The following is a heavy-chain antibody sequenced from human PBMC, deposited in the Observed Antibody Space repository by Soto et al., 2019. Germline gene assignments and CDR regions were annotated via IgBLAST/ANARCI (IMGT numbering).Heavy chain of an antibody. Sequence: ASVKVSCKASGYIFTSYYLHWVRQAPGQGLEWMGWINPFDGSRMFAQSFQGRVTFTRDTSTSTVYMELSGLRSDDTAVYYCSRVDPGETSPFDHWGQGT. CDR2: INPFDGSR. CDR1: GYIFTSYY. D-gene: IGHD3-10*01. J-gene: IGHJ4*02. CDR3: SRVDPGETSPFDH. V-gene: IGHV1-46*03.